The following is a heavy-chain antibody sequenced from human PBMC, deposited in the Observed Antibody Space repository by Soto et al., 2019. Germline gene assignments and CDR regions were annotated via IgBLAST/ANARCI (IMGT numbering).Heavy chain of an antibody. CDR3: ARRSSNYAYYYYYGMDV. Sequence: PSETLSLTCTVSGGSISSSIYYWGWIRQPPGKGLEWIGSIYYSGSTYYNPSLKSRVTISVDTSKNQFSLKLSSVTAADTAVYYCARRSSNYAYYYYYGMDVWGQGTTVTVSS. D-gene: IGHD4-4*01. CDR1: GGSISSSIYY. J-gene: IGHJ6*02. CDR2: IYYSGST. V-gene: IGHV4-39*01.